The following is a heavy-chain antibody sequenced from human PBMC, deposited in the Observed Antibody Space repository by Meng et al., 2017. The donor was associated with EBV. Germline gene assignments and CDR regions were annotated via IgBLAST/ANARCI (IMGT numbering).Heavy chain of an antibody. CDR1: GGSISSSSYY. CDR3: ARVVATIFTNWFDP. V-gene: IGHV4-39*07. J-gene: IGHJ5*02. Sequence: LQESGPGLVKPSEHLFLTGTSSGGSISSSSYYWGWIRQPPGKGLEWIGSIYYSGSTYYNPSLKSRVTISVDTSKNQFSLKLSSVTAADTAVYYCARVVATIFTNWFDPWGQGTLVTVSS. D-gene: IGHD5-12*01. CDR2: IYYSGST.